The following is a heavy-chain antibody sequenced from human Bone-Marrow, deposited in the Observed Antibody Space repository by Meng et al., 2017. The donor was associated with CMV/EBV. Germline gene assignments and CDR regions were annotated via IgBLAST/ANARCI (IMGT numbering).Heavy chain of an antibody. Sequence: GESLKISCAASGFTFSSYAMSWVRQAPGKGLEWVSAISGSGGSTSYADSVKGRFTISRDNPKNTLYLEMNSLSAEDTAVYYCAKTLSNTYYYTYYYHGMDVWGQGTTVTVSS. D-gene: IGHD3-10*01. CDR1: GFTFSSYA. V-gene: IGHV3-23*01. CDR2: ISGSGGST. CDR3: AKTLSNTYYYTYYYHGMDV. J-gene: IGHJ6*02.